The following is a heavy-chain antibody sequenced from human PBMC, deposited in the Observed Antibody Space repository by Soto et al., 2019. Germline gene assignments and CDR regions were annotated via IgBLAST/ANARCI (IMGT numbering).Heavy chain of an antibody. V-gene: IGHV3-15*07. CDR1: GFSFSNAW. J-gene: IGHJ6*02. Sequence: EVQLVESGGGLVKPGGSLRLSCAASGFSFSNAWMNWVRQAPGKGLEWVGRIKRKIDGEATDYAGPVKGRFTVFRDDSKSALYRQMNSLKGDATAVYYCTTGSVEGVWGQGTTVTVS. CDR2: IKRKIDGEAT. CDR3: TTGSVEGV. D-gene: IGHD2-15*01.